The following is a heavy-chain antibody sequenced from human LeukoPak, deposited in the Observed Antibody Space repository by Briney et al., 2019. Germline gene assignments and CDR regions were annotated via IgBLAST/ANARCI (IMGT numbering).Heavy chain of an antibody. D-gene: IGHD1-26*01. CDR2: IIPIFGTA. Sequence: VSSVKVSCKASGGTFISYAISWVRQAPGQGVEWMGGIIPIFGTANYAQKFQGRVTITADESTSTAYMELSSLRSEDTAVYYCARGNQWELPEFDYWGQGTLVTVSS. J-gene: IGHJ4*02. V-gene: IGHV1-69*01. CDR3: ARGNQWELPEFDY. CDR1: GGTFISYA.